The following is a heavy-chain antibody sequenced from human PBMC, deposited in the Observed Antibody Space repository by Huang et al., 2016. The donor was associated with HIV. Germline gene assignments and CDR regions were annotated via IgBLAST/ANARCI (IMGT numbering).Heavy chain of an antibody. CDR1: GYTFTNYD. V-gene: IGHV1-8*02. CDR3: ARSAYGDLDY. J-gene: IGHJ4*02. Sequence: QVHLVQSGAEVKKPGASVKVSCKASGYTFTNYDINWVRQAPGRGLEWMGWMNPNTVNTGCGQGFQGRVTMTRKTSITTAYMELTSLTSEDTAVYYCARSAYGDLDYWGLGTLVIVSS. D-gene: IGHD4-17*01. CDR2: MNPNTVNT.